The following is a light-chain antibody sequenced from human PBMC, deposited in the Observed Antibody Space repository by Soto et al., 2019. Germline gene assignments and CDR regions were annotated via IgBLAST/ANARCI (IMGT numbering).Light chain of an antibody. CDR2: EIS. CDR1: NNDIGNYKY. V-gene: IGLV2-14*01. CDR3: SSYTTSSTVS. J-gene: IGLJ2*01. Sequence: QSALTQPASVSGSPGQSITISCTGTNNDIGNYKYVSWYQQHPGKAPKLLIYEISNRPSGISNRFSGSKSGNTAALTISGLQVEDEAQYHCSSYTTSSTVSFGGGTKLTVL.